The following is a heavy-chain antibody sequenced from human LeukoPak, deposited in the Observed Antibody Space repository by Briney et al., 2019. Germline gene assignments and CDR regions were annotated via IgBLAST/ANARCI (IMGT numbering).Heavy chain of an antibody. CDR2: MNPNSGNT. V-gene: IGHV1-8*01. CDR1: GYTFTSYD. J-gene: IGHJ5*02. Sequence: GASVKVSCKASGYTFTSYDINWVRQATGQGLECMGWMNPNSGNTGYAQKFQGRVTITADESTSTAYMELSSLRSEDTAVYYCARKLGHCSSTSCYGVNWFDPWGQGTLVSVSS. CDR3: ARKLGHCSSTSCYGVNWFDP. D-gene: IGHD2-2*03.